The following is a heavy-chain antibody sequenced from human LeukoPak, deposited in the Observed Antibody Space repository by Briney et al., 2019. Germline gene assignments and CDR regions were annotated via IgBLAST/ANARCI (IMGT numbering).Heavy chain of an antibody. CDR1: GYTFTSYG. Sequence: ASVKVSCKASGYTFTSYGISWVRQAPGQGLEWMGGIIPIFGTANYAQKFQGRVTITADESTSTAYMELSSLRSEDTAVYYCARTPGIAVAGNWFDPWGQGTLVTVSS. V-gene: IGHV1-69*13. J-gene: IGHJ5*02. D-gene: IGHD6-19*01. CDR3: ARTPGIAVAGNWFDP. CDR2: IIPIFGTA.